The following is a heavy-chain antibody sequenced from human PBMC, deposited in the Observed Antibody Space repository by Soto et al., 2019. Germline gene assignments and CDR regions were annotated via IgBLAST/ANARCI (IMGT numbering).Heavy chain of an antibody. CDR2: INHSGST. CDR3: AREVRAAAGPTPNWFDP. Sequence: SETLSLTCAVYGGSFSGYYWSWIRQPPGKGLEWIGEINHSGSTNYNPSLKSRVTISVDTSKNQFSLKLSSVTAADTAVYYCAREVRAAAGPTPNWFDPWGQGTLVTVSS. J-gene: IGHJ5*02. D-gene: IGHD6-13*01. V-gene: IGHV4-34*01. CDR1: GGSFSGYY.